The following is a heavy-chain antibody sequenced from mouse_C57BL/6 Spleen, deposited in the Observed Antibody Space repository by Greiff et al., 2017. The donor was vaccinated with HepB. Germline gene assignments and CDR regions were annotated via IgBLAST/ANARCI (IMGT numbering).Heavy chain of an antibody. J-gene: IGHJ4*01. Sequence: QVQLQQSGAELVKPGASVKMSCKASGYTFTSYWINWVKQRPGQGLEWIGDIYPGSGGTNYNEKFKGKATLTLDTSSSTAYMQLSSLTSEDSAVYYCASTYYSAMDYWGQGTSVTVSS. CDR1: GYTFTSYW. CDR3: ASTYYSAMDY. V-gene: IGHV1-55*01. CDR2: IYPGSGGT. D-gene: IGHD2-12*01.